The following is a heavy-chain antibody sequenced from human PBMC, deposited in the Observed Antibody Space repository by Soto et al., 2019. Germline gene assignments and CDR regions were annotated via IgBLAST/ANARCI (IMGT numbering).Heavy chain of an antibody. J-gene: IGHJ4*02. CDR1: GYSFTAHS. Sequence: ASVKVSCKASGYSFTAHSIHWVRQAPGQRLEWLGWITAGAGHTDYSQNFQGRVTITRDTSASTAYMELSSLRAEDTAVYYCARGAPEAIDYWGQGTLVTVSS. CDR2: ITAGAGHT. V-gene: IGHV1-3*01. CDR3: ARGAPEAIDY.